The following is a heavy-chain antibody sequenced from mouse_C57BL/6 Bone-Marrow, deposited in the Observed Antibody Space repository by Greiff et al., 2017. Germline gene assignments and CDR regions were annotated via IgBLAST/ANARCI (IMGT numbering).Heavy chain of an antibody. J-gene: IGHJ4*01. V-gene: IGHV1-63*01. Sequence: QVQLQQSGAELVRPGTSVKMSCKASGYTFTNYWIGWAKQRPGHGLEWIGDIYPGGGYTNYNEKFKGKATLTADKSSSTAYMQFSSLTSEDSAIYYCARLGPFYYYAMDYWGQGTSVTVSS. CDR2: IYPGGGYT. CDR1: GYTFTNYW. CDR3: ARLGPFYYYAMDY.